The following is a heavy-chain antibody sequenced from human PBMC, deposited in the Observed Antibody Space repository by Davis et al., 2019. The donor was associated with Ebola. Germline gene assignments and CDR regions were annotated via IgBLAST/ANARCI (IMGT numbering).Heavy chain of an antibody. Sequence: PSETLSLTCAVYGGSFSGYYWSWIRQPPGKGLEWIGEINHSGSTNYNPSLKSRVTISVDTSKNQFSLKLSSVTAADTAVYYCARLGYDILTGLYGMDVWGQGTTVTVSS. V-gene: IGHV4-34*01. CDR3: ARLGYDILTGLYGMDV. D-gene: IGHD3-9*01. CDR2: INHSGST. J-gene: IGHJ6*02. CDR1: GGSFSGYY.